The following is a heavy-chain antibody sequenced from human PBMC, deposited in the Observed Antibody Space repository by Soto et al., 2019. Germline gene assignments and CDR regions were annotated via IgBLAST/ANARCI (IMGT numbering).Heavy chain of an antibody. Sequence: SENLRDTCTVTGDTINRRSYYWGWIRQPPGKGLEWIGSIYYSGRTYNNPSLRSRVSMSIDTSKDQFSLKLKSVTAADTALYFCARQRTSVVTQAYFDVWGPGSLVT. CDR1: GDTINRRSYY. V-gene: IGHV4-39*01. CDR2: IYYSGRT. D-gene: IGHD2-21*02. J-gene: IGHJ4*02. CDR3: ARQRTSVVTQAYFDV.